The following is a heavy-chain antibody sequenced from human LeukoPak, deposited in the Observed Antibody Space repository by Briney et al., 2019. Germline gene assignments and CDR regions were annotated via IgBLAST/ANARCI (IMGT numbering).Heavy chain of an antibody. J-gene: IGHJ4*02. CDR1: GFTFSTYA. CDR3: AREDVWGSFRYIEN. V-gene: IGHV3-23*01. D-gene: IGHD3-16*02. Sequence: GGSLRLSCAASGFTFSTYALAWVRQVPGQGLEWISGISNTGGKYYVDSVKGRFSISRDNSENKMYLQMNSLRAEDTAVYYCAREDVWGSFRYIENWGQGTLVAVSS. CDR2: ISNTGGK.